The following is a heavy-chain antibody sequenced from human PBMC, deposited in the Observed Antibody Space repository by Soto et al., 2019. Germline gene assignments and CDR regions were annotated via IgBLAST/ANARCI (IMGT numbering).Heavy chain of an antibody. Sequence: GGSLRLSCAASGFTFSTYGMHWVRQAPGKGLEWVAVMWYDGTNEKYADSVKGRFTISRDNSKSTLYLQMNSLRAEDTGVYYCARTDCSSSTCPSDLVGATTMDYRGHGTPVTVSS. J-gene: IGHJ4*01. CDR2: MWYDGTNE. CDR3: ARTDCSSSTCPSDLVGATTMDY. V-gene: IGHV3-33*01. CDR1: GFTFSTYG. D-gene: IGHD2-2*01.